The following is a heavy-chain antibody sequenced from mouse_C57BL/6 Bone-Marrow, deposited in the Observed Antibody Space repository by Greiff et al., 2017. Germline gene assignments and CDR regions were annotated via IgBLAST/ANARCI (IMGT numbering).Heavy chain of an antibody. Sequence: QVQLQQPGAELVKPGASVTMSCKASGYTFTSYWITWVKQRPGQGLEWIGDIYPGGGSTNYNEQFKSKATLTVDTSSRTAYMQLSSLTSEDSAVYYCARPYYSNYWYFDVWGTGTTVTVSS. CDR2: IYPGGGST. V-gene: IGHV1-55*01. D-gene: IGHD2-5*01. J-gene: IGHJ1*03. CDR3: ARPYYSNYWYFDV. CDR1: GYTFTSYW.